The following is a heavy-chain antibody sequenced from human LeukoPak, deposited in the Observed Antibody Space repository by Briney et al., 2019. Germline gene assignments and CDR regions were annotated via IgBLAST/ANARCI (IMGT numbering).Heavy chain of an antibody. CDR2: IYYSGTT. D-gene: IGHD5-24*01. CDR3: ARAVGTDGYNLWVY. CDR1: GVSISSGSNY. J-gene: IGHJ4*02. Sequence: SETLSLTCRVSGVSISSGSNYWGWIRQPPGKTLEWIGSIYYSGTTHYSPSLESRVTISVDTSKNQFSLKLASVTAADTAVYYCARAVGTDGYNLWVYWGQGTLVTVSS. V-gene: IGHV4-39*07.